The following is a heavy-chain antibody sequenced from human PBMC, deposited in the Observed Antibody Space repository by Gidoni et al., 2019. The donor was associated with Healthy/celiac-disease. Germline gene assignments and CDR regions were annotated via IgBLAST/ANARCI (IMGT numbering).Heavy chain of an antibody. CDR2: INHSGST. CDR3: ARGRGIAARRWFDP. D-gene: IGHD6-6*01. V-gene: IGHV4-34*01. CDR1: GGSFSGYY. J-gene: IGHJ5*02. Sequence: QVQLQQWGAGLLKPSETLSLTCAVYGGSFSGYYWSWIRQPPGKGLEWIGEINHSGSTNHNPSLKSRVTISVDTSKNQFSLKLSSVTAADTAVYYCARGRGIAARRWFDPWGQGTLVTVSS.